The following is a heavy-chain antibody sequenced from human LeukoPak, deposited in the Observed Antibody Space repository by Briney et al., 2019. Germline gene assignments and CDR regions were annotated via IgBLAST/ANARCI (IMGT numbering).Heavy chain of an antibody. Sequence: PSETLSLTCAVYSGSFSGYYWSWIRQPPGKGLEWIGEINHSGSTNYNPSLKSRVTISVDTSKNQFSLKLSSVTAADTAVYYCAGQNIGFEELDYMDVWGKGTTVTVYS. D-gene: IGHD3-10*01. J-gene: IGHJ6*03. CDR2: INHSGST. CDR1: SGSFSGYY. V-gene: IGHV4-34*01. CDR3: AGQNIGFEELDYMDV.